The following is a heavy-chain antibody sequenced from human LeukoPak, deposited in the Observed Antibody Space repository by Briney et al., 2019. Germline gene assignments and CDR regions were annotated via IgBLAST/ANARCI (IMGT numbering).Heavy chain of an antibody. Sequence: ASVKVSCKASGYTFTGYYMHWVRQAPGQGLEWMGWINPNSDGTNYAQKFQGRVTMTRDTSISTAYMELSRLRSDDTAVYYCARDRRWLQSYYFDYWGQGTLVTVSS. CDR3: ARDRRWLQSYYFDY. CDR1: GYTFTGYY. D-gene: IGHD5-24*01. V-gene: IGHV1-2*02. CDR2: INPNSDGT. J-gene: IGHJ4*02.